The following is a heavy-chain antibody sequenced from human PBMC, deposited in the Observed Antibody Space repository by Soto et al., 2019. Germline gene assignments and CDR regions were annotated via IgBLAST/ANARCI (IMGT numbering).Heavy chain of an antibody. CDR3: ARDYWGGYSGYDEYYYGMDV. CDR2: ISSSGSTI. CDR1: GFTFSDYY. D-gene: IGHD5-12*01. Sequence: PGGSLRLSCAASGFTFSDYYMSWIRQAPGKGLEWVSYISSSGSTIYYADSVKGRFTISRDNAKNSLYLQMNSLRAEDTAVYYCARDYWGGYSGYDEYYYGMDVWGQGTTVTVSS. V-gene: IGHV3-11*01. J-gene: IGHJ6*02.